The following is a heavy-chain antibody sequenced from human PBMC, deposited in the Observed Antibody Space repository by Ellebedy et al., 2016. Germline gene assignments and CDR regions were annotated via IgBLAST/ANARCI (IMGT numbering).Heavy chain of an antibody. V-gene: IGHV1-3*01. Sequence: ASVKVSCKASGYTFTSYTMHWVRQAPGQRLEWMGWINAGNGNTKYSQKFQGRVTITRDTSASTAYMELSSLRSEDTAVYYCARDGPDNDYGDYVSENWFDPWGQGTLVTVSS. CDR2: INAGNGNT. D-gene: IGHD4-17*01. CDR1: GYTFTSYT. CDR3: ARDGPDNDYGDYVSENWFDP. J-gene: IGHJ5*02.